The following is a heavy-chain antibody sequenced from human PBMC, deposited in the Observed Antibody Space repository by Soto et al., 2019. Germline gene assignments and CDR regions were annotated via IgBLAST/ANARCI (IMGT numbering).Heavy chain of an antibody. CDR2: ISYDGSNK. CDR1: GFTFSSYA. D-gene: IGHD3-3*01. V-gene: IGHV3-30-3*01. J-gene: IGHJ6*02. Sequence: GGSLRLSCAASGFTFSSYAMHWVRQAPGKGLEWVAVISYDGSNKYYADSVKGRFTISRDNSKNTLYLQMNSLRAEDTAVYYCARDEGFFWSGYFWADYYYYGMDVWGQGTTVTVSS. CDR3: ARDEGFFWSGYFWADYYYYGMDV.